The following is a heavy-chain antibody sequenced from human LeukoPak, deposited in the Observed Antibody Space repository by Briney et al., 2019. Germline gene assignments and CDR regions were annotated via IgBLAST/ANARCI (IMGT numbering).Heavy chain of an antibody. CDR1: GGSISSSSYY. V-gene: IGHV4-39*01. CDR2: IYYSGST. D-gene: IGHD6-13*01. J-gene: IGHJ1*01. Sequence: TSSETPSLTCTVSGGSISSSSYYWGWIRQPPGKGLEWIGSIYYSGSTYYNPSLKSRVTISVDTSKNQFSLKLSSVTAADTAVYYCASSWGQQLYFQHWGQGTLVTVSS. CDR3: ASSWGQQLYFQH.